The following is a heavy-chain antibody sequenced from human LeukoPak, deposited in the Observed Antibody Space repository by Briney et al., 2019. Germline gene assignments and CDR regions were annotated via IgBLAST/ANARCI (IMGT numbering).Heavy chain of an antibody. Sequence: GESLKISGKGSGYSFTSYWIGWVRQMPGKGLEWMGIIYPGDSDTRYSPSFQGQVTISADKSISTAYLQWSSLKASDTAMYYCARHGRYYDFWGGDGRPTSYYMDVWGKGTTVTVSS. V-gene: IGHV5-51*01. CDR2: IYPGDSDT. CDR1: GYSFTSYW. CDR3: ARHGRYYDFWGGDGRPTSYYMDV. D-gene: IGHD3-3*01. J-gene: IGHJ6*03.